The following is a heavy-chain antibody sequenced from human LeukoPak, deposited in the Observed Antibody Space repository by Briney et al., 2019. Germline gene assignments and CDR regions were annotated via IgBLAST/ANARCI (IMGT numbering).Heavy chain of an antibody. CDR1: GGSFSGYY. CDR3: ARMTTVVGYFDY. V-gene: IGHV4-34*01. J-gene: IGHJ4*02. D-gene: IGHD4-23*01. CDR2: INHSGST. Sequence: PSETLSLTCAVYGGSFSGYYWSWIRQPPGKGLEWIGEINHSGSTNYNPSLKSRVTISVDTSKNQFSLKLSSVTAADTAVYYCARMTTVVGYFDYWGQGTLVTVSS.